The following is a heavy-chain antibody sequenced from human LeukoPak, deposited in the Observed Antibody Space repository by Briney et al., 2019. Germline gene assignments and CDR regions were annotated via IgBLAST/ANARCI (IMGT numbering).Heavy chain of an antibody. V-gene: IGHV4-59*12. Sequence: SETLSLTCTVSGGSISSYYWSWIRQPPGKGLEWIGYIYYSGSTNYNPSLKSRVTISVDTSKNQFSLKLTSVTAADTATYYCARDFSSKNWFDTWGQGTLVTVSS. CDR1: GGSISSYY. J-gene: IGHJ5*02. CDR3: ARDFSSKNWFDT. CDR2: IYYSGST. D-gene: IGHD2/OR15-2a*01.